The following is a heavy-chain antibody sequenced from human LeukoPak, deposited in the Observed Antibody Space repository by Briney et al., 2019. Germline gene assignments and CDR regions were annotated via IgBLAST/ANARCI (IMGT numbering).Heavy chain of an antibody. J-gene: IGHJ4*02. Sequence: GGSLRLSCAASGFIFSTYDMHWVRQAPGKGLEWVAVVSYDGSNIYHAASVQGRFTISRDNSKNTLYLQMNSLRAEDTAVYYCAKSLDAQAVADPFDYWGQGTLVTVSS. CDR2: VSYDGSNI. D-gene: IGHD6-19*01. CDR3: AKSLDAQAVADPFDY. V-gene: IGHV3-30*18. CDR1: GFIFSTYD.